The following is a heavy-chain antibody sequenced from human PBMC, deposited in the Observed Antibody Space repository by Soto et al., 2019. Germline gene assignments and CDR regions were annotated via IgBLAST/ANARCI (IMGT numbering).Heavy chain of an antibody. D-gene: IGHD2-8*02. J-gene: IGHJ6*02. CDR2: MNPNSGNT. V-gene: IGHV1-8*01. CDR1: GYTFTSYD. Sequence: QVQLVQSGAEVKKPGASVKVSCKASGYTFTSYDINWVRQATGQGLAWMGWMNPNSGNTGYAQKFQGRVTMTRNTSISTAYMELSSLRSEDTAVYYCARASSGGLNYYYGMDVWGQGTTVTVSS. CDR3: ARASSGGLNYYYGMDV.